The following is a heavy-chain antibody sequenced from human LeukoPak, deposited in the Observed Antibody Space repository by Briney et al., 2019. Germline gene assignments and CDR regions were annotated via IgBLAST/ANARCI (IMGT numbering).Heavy chain of an antibody. CDR3: ARPHSSGWYGVFDV. CDR2: IDHSGST. Sequence: SETLSLTCTVSGGSISRYYWAWIRQPPGKGLEWIGYIDHSGSTNYNASLKSRVTMTVDTSKNQFSLSLSSVTAADTAIYYCARPHSSGWYGVFDVWGQGAVVTVSS. CDR1: GGSISRYY. D-gene: IGHD6-19*01. J-gene: IGHJ3*01. V-gene: IGHV4-59*08.